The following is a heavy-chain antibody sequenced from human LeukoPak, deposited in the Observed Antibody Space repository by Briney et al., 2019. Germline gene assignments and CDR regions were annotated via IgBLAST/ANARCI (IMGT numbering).Heavy chain of an antibody. Sequence: GGSLRLSCAASGFTFSHAWMSWVRQAPGRGLEWGGRIKSKTDGGTTDYAAPGKGRFTISRDDSKNTLFLQMNSLQAEDTGVYYCTVVNYGSGSYPLGYWGQGTLVTVSS. J-gene: IGHJ4*02. V-gene: IGHV3-15*01. D-gene: IGHD3-10*01. CDR2: IKSKTDGGTT. CDR1: GFTFSHAW. CDR3: TVVNYGSGSYPLGY.